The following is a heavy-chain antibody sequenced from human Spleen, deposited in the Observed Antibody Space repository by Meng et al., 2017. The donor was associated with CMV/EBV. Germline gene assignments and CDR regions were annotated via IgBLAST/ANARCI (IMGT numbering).Heavy chain of an antibody. V-gene: IGHV1-46*01. CDR2: INPDGGST. CDR1: GFTFTTNY. J-gene: IGHJ4*02. CDR3: ARSSPLTKYYFDY. Sequence: AAGFTFTTNYNHWVRQAPGQGLEWLGIINPDGGSTVYAQKFQGRVTMTKDTSTSTVYMELTSLRSGDTAVYYCARSSPLTKYYFDYWGQGTLVTVSS.